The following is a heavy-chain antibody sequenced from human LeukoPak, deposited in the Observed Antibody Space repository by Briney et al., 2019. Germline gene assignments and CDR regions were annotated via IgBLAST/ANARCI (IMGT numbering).Heavy chain of an antibody. D-gene: IGHD5-18*01. CDR1: GGSVRSGSYY. CDR2: IHYSGST. V-gene: IGHV4-39*01. J-gene: IGHJ4*02. Sequence: SETLSLTCTVSGGSVRSGSYYWGWIRQPPGKGLEWIGSIHYSGSTHYNPSLKSRVTISVDTSKSQFSLQLSSVTAADTAVYYCASLSGYSYGYGAYWGQGTLVTVSS. CDR3: ASLSGYSYGYGAY.